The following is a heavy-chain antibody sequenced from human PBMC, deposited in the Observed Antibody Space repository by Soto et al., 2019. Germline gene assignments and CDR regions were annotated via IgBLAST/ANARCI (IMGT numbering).Heavy chain of an antibody. J-gene: IGHJ4*02. CDR1: GGSFSGYY. CDR3: ARGLYDYVWGSYPQRFFDY. Sequence: QVQLQQWGAGLLKPSETLSLTCAVYGGSFSGYYWSWIRQPPGKGLEWIGEINHSGSTNYNPSLKSRVIISVDTSKNQFSLKLSSVTAADTAVYYCARGLYDYVWGSYPQRFFDYWGQGTLVTVSS. D-gene: IGHD3-16*02. CDR2: INHSGST. V-gene: IGHV4-34*01.